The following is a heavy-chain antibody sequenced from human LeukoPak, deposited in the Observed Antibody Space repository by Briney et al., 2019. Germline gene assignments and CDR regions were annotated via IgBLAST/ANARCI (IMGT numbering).Heavy chain of an antibody. CDR1: GGSISNYY. V-gene: IGHV4-59*08. CDR3: ARRSGSYNWFDP. CDR2: IYHSGST. D-gene: IGHD1-26*01. Sequence: NPSETLSLTCTVSGGSISNYYWSWIRQPPGKGLEYIGFIYHSGSTNYNPSFKSRVTMSVDKSKNQCSLRLSSVTAADTAVYYCARRSGSYNWFDPWGQGTLVTVSS. J-gene: IGHJ5*02.